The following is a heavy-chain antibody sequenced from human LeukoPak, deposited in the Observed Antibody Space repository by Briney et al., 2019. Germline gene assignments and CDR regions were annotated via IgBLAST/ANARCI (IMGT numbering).Heavy chain of an antibody. J-gene: IGHJ4*02. CDR1: GFTFSSYG. CDR3: AKDTLITMVRGSAPDY. V-gene: IGHV3-30*02. D-gene: IGHD3-10*01. CDR2: IRYDGSNK. Sequence: GGSLRLSCAASGFTFSSYGMHWVRQAPGKGLEWVAFIRYDGSNKYYADSVKGRFTISRDNSKNTLYLQMNSLRAEDTAVYYCAKDTLITMVRGSAPDYWGQGTLVTVSS.